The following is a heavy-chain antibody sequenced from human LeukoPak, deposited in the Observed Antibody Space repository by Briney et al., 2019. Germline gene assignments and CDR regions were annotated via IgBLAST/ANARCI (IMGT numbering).Heavy chain of an antibody. D-gene: IGHD2-8*01. CDR2: INKDVSRI. CDR3: ARLKDDVTKFDY. Sequence: GRSLRLPCAGSGFSFSRYWMAWVRQAPEKGLEWVASINKDVSRIHYVDSVKGRFTISRDNAKNSVFLQMNSLRVEDTAVYYCARLKDDVTKFDYWGQGTLVTVSS. J-gene: IGHJ4*02. CDR1: GFSFSRYW. V-gene: IGHV3-7*01.